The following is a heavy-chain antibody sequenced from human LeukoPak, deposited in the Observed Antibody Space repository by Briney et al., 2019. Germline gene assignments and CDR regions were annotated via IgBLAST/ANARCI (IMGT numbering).Heavy chain of an antibody. CDR1: GFTFDDYA. CDR3: AKATRAVADNDAFDI. CDR2: ISWNSGSI. V-gene: IGHV3-9*01. D-gene: IGHD6-19*01. J-gene: IGHJ3*02. Sequence: GRSLRLSCAASGFTFDDYAMHWVRQAPGKGLEWVSGISWNSGSIGYADSVKGRFTISRDNAKNSLYLQMNSLRAEDTALYYCAKATRAVADNDAFDIWGQGTMVTVSS.